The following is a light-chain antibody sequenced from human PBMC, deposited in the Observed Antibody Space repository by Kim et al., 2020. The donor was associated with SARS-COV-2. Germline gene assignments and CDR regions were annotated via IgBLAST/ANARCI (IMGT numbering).Light chain of an antibody. J-gene: IGLJ2*01. Sequence: QSALTQPRSVSGSPGQSVTISCTGTSSDVGGYDYVSWYQQHPGRAPKLMIYDVTKRPSGVPDRFSASKSGNTASLTISGLQAEDEADYYCSSYTTDSSVVFGGGTQLTVL. V-gene: IGLV2-11*01. CDR2: DVT. CDR1: SSDVGGYDY. CDR3: SSYTTDSSVV.